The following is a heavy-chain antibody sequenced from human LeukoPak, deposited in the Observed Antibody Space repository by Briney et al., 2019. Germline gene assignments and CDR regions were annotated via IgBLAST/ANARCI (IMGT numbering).Heavy chain of an antibody. V-gene: IGHV3-30*02. D-gene: IGHD4-23*01. J-gene: IGHJ5*02. Sequence: PGGSLRLSCAASGFTFSNYGMHWVRQAPGKGLEWVTFIRYDGDNKYYAHSLKGRFTISRDNSKNTLYLQMDSLRAEDTAVYYCARDVWEGYGGNSGGNWFDPWGQGTLVTVSS. CDR3: ARDVWEGYGGNSGGNWFDP. CDR1: GFTFSNYG. CDR2: IRYDGDNK.